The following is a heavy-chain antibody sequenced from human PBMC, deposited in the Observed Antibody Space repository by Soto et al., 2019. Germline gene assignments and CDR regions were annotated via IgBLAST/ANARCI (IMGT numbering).Heavy chain of an antibody. V-gene: IGHV3-23*01. CDR3: AKGSSSSRPYYVDY. Sequence: EVQLLESGGGLAQPGGSLRLSCAASGFTFSGFAMSWVRQAPGKGLEWVSAITGSGGSTYHADSVKGRFTISRDNSKNTLYLEMNRLRADDTAVYYCAKGSSSSRPYYVDYWGQGTLATVSS. D-gene: IGHD6-6*01. J-gene: IGHJ4*02. CDR2: ITGSGGST. CDR1: GFTFSGFA.